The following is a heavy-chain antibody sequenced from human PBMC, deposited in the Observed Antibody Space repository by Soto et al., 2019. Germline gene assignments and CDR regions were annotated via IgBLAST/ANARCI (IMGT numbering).Heavy chain of an antibody. CDR2: INPSGGST. D-gene: IGHD2-15*01. Sequence: QVQLVQSGAEVKKPGASVKVSCKASGYTFTSYYMHWVRQAPGQGLEWMGIINPSGGSTSYAQKFQGRVTMTRDTYTSTVYMELSSLRSEDTAVYYCARRVVDDAFDIWGQATMVTVSS. V-gene: IGHV1-46*01. CDR1: GYTFTSYY. CDR3: ARRVVDDAFDI. J-gene: IGHJ3*02.